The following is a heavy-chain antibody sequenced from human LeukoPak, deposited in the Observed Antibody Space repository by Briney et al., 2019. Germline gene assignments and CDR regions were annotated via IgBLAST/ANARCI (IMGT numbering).Heavy chain of an antibody. CDR3: ARDLGSGDHGLLV. CDR1: GFLIDNYW. V-gene: IGHV3-48*01. Sequence: AGGSLTLSCGASGFLIDNYWMSWVRQAPGKGLEWISYISRTGTTIYYADSVKGRFTISRDNAKNSLYLQMNSLRSEDTGLYFCARDLGSGDHGLLVWGQGTLLTVSS. J-gene: IGHJ4*02. CDR2: ISRTGTTI. D-gene: IGHD2-21*02.